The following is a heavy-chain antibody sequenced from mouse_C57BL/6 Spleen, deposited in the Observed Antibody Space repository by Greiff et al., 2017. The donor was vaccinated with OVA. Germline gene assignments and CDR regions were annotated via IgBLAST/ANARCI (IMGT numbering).Heavy chain of an antibody. V-gene: IGHV5-4*01. D-gene: IGHD1-1*01. CDR1: GFTFSSYA. CDR3: ARERVYYYGSSYGGYFDV. Sequence: EVHLVESGGGLVKPGGSLKLSCAASGFTFSSYAMSWVRQTPEKRLEWVATISDGGSYTYYPDNVKGRFTISRDNAKNNLYLQMSHLKSEDTAMYYCARERVYYYGSSYGGYFDVWGTGTTVTVSS. CDR2: ISDGGSYT. J-gene: IGHJ1*03.